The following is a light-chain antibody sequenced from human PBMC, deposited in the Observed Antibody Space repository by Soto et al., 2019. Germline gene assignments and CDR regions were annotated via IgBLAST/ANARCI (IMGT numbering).Light chain of an antibody. CDR1: SGHSSYA. J-gene: IGLJ3*02. Sequence: QLVLTQSPSASASLGASVKLTCTLSSGHSSYAIAWHQQQPEKGPRYLMKLNSDGSHSKGDGIPDRFSGSSSGAERYLTIASRQSEDEADYYCQTWDTGLGVFGGGTKVTVL. CDR2: LNSDGSH. CDR3: QTWDTGLGV. V-gene: IGLV4-69*01.